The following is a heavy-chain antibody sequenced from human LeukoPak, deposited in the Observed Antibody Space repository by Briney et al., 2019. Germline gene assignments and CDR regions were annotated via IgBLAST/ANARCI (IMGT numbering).Heavy chain of an antibody. V-gene: IGHV4-59*01. CDR2: IYYSGTT. J-gene: IGHJ3*02. CDR3: TRVYCSSTTCYDAFNI. D-gene: IGHD2-2*01. CDR1: GGSISSYY. Sequence: SETLSLTCSVSGGSISSYYWGWIRQPPGKGLEWIGYIYYSGTTNYGPSLRSRVTISVDTAKNQFSLKLTSVTAADTAVYYCTRVYCSSTTCYDAFNIWDPGTMVTVSS.